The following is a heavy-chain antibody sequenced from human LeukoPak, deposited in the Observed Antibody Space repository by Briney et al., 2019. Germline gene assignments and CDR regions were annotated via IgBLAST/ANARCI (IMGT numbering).Heavy chain of an antibody. CDR2: IYYTGST. J-gene: IGHJ4*02. V-gene: IGHV4-59*08. D-gene: IGHD1-26*01. CDR3: ARHESSGSSLGIFDY. Sequence: SETLSLTCTVSGGSISRHHWSWIRQPPGKGLEWIGYIYYTGSTNYNPSLKSRVTISIDTSKNQFSLKLSSVTAADTAVYYCARHESSGSSLGIFDYWGQGTLVTVSS. CDR1: GGSISRHH.